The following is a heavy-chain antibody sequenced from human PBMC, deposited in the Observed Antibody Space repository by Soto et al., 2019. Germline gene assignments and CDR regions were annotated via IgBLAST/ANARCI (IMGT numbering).Heavy chain of an antibody. J-gene: IGHJ4*02. CDR1: GFTFSSYS. V-gene: IGHV3-21*01. Sequence: GGSLRLSCAASGFTFSSYSMNWVRQAPGKGLEWVSSISSSSSYIYYADSVKGRFTISRDNAKNSLYLQLNSLRDEDTAVYYCARSPYYYDSSNYYGYWGQGTLVTVSS. D-gene: IGHD3-22*01. CDR3: ARSPYYYDSSNYYGY. CDR2: ISSSSSYI.